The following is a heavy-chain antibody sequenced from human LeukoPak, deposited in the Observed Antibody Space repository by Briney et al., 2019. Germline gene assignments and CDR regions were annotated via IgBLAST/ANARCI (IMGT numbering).Heavy chain of an antibody. J-gene: IGHJ4*02. CDR2: INPSDGSA. V-gene: IGHV1-46*01. Sequence: ASVKVSCKASAYIFTTYYIHWVRQAPGQGLEWMGIINPSDGSANYAQQFQGRVTMTRDTSTSTVFMDLSSLRSGDTAVYYCATARVGNSGWYRSFLDFWGQGTLVTVSS. CDR1: AYIFTTYY. D-gene: IGHD6-19*01. CDR3: ATARVGNSGWYRSFLDF.